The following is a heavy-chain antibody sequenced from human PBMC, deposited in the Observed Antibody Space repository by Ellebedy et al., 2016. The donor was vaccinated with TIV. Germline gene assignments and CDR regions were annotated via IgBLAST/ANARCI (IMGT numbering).Heavy chain of an antibody. J-gene: IGHJ3*02. Sequence: MPSETLSLTCTVYGGSISPYYWSWIRQPPGKGLVWIGYISYSGSTNYKPSRKSRFTISVDTSKNQFSLKLSSVTAADTAVYYCAGQGLLVSIWGQGTMVTVSS. V-gene: IGHV4-59*08. CDR2: ISYSGST. D-gene: IGHD2-21*01. CDR1: GGSISPYY. CDR3: AGQGLLVSI.